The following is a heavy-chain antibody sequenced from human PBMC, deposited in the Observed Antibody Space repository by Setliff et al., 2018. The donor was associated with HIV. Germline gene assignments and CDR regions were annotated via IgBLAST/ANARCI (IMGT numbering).Heavy chain of an antibody. CDR2: LHYSGST. CDR3: ASGRGAKGGYDYFGS. J-gene: IGHJ4*02. Sequence: SETLSLTCFVSDVSVNTGRYYWAWIRQPPGKGLEWIGSLHYSGSTYFNPSLKSRLSIFLDTSKNQFFLNVTSVTAADTALYYCASGRGAKGGYDYFGSWGQGTLVTVSS. CDR1: DVSVNTGRYY. V-gene: IGHV4-39*01. D-gene: IGHD5-12*01.